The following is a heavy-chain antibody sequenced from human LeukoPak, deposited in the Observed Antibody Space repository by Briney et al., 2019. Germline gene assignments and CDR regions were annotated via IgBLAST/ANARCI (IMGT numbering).Heavy chain of an antibody. CDR2: IYTSGST. Sequence: SETLSLTCSVSGGSITSHFWSWIRQPAGKGLEWIGRIYTSGSTNYNPSLKSRVTMSVDTSKNQFSLELSSVTAADTAVYYCARDWVSSSWYGMDVWGQGTTVTVSS. D-gene: IGHD6-13*01. CDR3: ARDWVSSSWYGMDV. J-gene: IGHJ6*02. V-gene: IGHV4-4*07. CDR1: GGSITSHF.